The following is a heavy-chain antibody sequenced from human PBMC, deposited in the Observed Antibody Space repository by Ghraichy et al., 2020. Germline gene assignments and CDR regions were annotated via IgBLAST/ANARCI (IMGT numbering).Heavy chain of an antibody. Sequence: GESLNISCAASGFTFSTYAINWVRQAPGKGLEWVSAVSGSGDKTYYADSVRGLFTTSRDNSKNTVSLQMHSLRAGDTAVYYCARGRKWGCGGGCSYAFDIWRQETILTVSS. V-gene: IGHV3-23*01. CDR2: VSGSGDKT. CDR1: GFTFSTYA. D-gene: IGHD2-21*02. CDR3: ARGRKWGCGGGCSYAFDI. J-gene: IGHJ3*02.